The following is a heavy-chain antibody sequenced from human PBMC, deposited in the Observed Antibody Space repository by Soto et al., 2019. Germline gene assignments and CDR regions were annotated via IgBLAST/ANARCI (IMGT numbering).Heavy chain of an antibody. Sequence: ASLKVSCKASGYTFTGYYIHCVRQAPGQGLEWMGRVNPNSGGTGYAQRFQGRVTMTRDTSINSVYMELSRLRSDDTATYYCARGNSGDDDEFDYWGQGTPVTVSS. CDR1: GYTFTGYY. V-gene: IGHV1-2*06. D-gene: IGHD5-12*01. J-gene: IGHJ4*02. CDR2: VNPNSGGT. CDR3: ARGNSGDDDEFDY.